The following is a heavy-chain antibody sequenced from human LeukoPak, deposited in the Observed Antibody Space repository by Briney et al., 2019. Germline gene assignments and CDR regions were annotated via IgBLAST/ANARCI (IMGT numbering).Heavy chain of an antibody. J-gene: IGHJ6*03. Sequence: GESLKISCKGSGYSFTSYWIGWVRQMPGKGLEWMGIIYPGDSDTRYSPSFQGQVTISADKSISTAYLQWSSLKASDTAMYYCARVDWDIVVVPAAIPFNYYCYYMDVWGKGTTVTVSS. CDR2: IYPGDSDT. CDR1: GYSFTSYW. CDR3: ARVDWDIVVVPAAIPFNYYCYYMDV. V-gene: IGHV5-51*01. D-gene: IGHD2-2*01.